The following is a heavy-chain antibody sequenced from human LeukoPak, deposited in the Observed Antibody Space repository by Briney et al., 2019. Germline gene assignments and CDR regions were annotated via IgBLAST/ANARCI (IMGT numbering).Heavy chain of an antibody. D-gene: IGHD4/OR15-4a*01. J-gene: IGHJ4*02. V-gene: IGHV3-23*01. CDR3: AKDCCDYAPLDH. CDR1: GFSFSTYA. Sequence: GGSLRLSCAASGFSFSTYAMAWVRQAPGKGLELVAGISGGGDTAYYADSVKGRFTISRDNSKNMLFLQLNSLRVDDTAIYYCAKDCCDYAPLDHWGQGTQVTVSS. CDR2: ISGGGDTA.